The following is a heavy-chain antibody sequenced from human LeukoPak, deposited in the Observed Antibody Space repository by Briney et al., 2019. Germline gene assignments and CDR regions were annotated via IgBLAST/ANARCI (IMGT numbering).Heavy chain of an antibody. CDR1: GFTFSSYG. J-gene: IGHJ4*02. V-gene: IGHV3-30*18. CDR3: AKEGVVVVAAPDY. CDR2: ISYDGSNK. Sequence: TGGSLRLSCAASGFTFSSYGMHWVRQAPGKGLEWVAVISYDGSNKYYADSVKGRFTISRDNSRNTLYLQMNSLRAEDTAVYYCAKEGVVVVAAPDYWGQGTRVTVSS. D-gene: IGHD2-15*01.